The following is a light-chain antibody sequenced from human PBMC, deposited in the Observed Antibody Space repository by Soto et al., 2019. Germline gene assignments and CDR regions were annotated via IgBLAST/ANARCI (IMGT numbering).Light chain of an antibody. CDR3: SSYTTISTYV. J-gene: IGLJ1*01. CDR2: DVR. Sequence: QSVLTQPASVSGSPGQSITLSCTGTSSDVGGYNYVSWYQQHPGKAPKLMIYDVRNRPSGVSNRFSGSKSVNTASLTISGLQAEDEADYYCSSYTTISTYVFGTGTKLTVL. V-gene: IGLV2-14*01. CDR1: SSDVGGYNY.